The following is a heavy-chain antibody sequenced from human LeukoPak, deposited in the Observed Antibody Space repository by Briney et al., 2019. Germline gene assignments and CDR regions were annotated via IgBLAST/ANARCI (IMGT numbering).Heavy chain of an antibody. J-gene: IGHJ4*02. D-gene: IGHD6-25*01. CDR3: ATVVAGATFDY. V-gene: IGHV1-24*01. CDR2: FDPEDGET. Sequence: ASAKVSCKVSGYTLTELSMHWVRQAPGKGLEWMGRFDPEDGETIYAQKFQGRVTMTEDTSTDTAYMDLSRLRSEDTAMYYCATVVAGATFDYWGQGTLVTV. CDR1: GYTLTELS.